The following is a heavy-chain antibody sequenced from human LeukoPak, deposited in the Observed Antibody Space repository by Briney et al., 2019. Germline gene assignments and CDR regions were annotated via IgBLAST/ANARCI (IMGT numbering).Heavy chain of an antibody. V-gene: IGHV4-34*01. CDR3: ARGYRAHQTFYSYHYFDY. Sequence: SETLSLTCAVYGGSFSDYSWNWIRQPPGKGLEWIGEINHFGSTKYNPSHKSRVTISGDTSKKQFSLKVNSLTAADTAVYYCARGYRAHQTFYSYHYFDYWGQGSLVTVSS. CDR1: GGSFSDYS. J-gene: IGHJ4*01. CDR2: INHFGST. D-gene: IGHD5-18*01.